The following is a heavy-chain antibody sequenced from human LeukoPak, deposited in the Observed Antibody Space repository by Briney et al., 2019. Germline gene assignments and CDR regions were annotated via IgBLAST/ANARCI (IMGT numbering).Heavy chain of an antibody. CDR3: ARDLQLVGATNIVDY. Sequence: PGGSLRLSCAASGFTFSSYSMNWVRQAPGKGLEWVSSISSSSSYIYYADSVKGRFTISRDNAKNSLYLQTNSLRAEDTAVYYCARDLQLVGATNIVDYWGQGTLVTVSS. J-gene: IGHJ4*02. CDR2: ISSSSSYI. CDR1: GFTFSSYS. D-gene: IGHD1-26*01. V-gene: IGHV3-21*01.